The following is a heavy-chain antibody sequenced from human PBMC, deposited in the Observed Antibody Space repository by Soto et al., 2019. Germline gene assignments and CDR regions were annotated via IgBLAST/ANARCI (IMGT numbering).Heavy chain of an antibody. CDR1: GFTFSSYE. J-gene: IGHJ4*02. Sequence: GGSLRLSCAASGFTFSSYEMNWVRQAPGKGLEWVSYISSSGSTIYYADSVKGRFTISRDNAKNSLYLQMNSLRAEDTAVYYCAGAQGAYDSSGYYHYFDYCGQGILVTVSS. V-gene: IGHV3-48*03. CDR2: ISSSGSTI. CDR3: AGAQGAYDSSGYYHYFDY. D-gene: IGHD3-22*01.